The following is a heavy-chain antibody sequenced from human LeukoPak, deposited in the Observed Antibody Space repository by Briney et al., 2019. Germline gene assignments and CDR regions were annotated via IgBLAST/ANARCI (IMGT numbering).Heavy chain of an antibody. J-gene: IGHJ6*03. Sequence: ASVKVSCKASGYTFTGYHMHWVRQAPGQGLEWMGWINPDSGGTDYAQKFQGRDTMTRDTSISTAYMELSRLRSDDTAMYYCARTFYDGSGRARYMDVWGKGTTVTVSS. CDR1: GYTFTGYH. CDR2: INPDSGGT. V-gene: IGHV1-2*02. D-gene: IGHD3-10*01. CDR3: ARTFYDGSGRARYMDV.